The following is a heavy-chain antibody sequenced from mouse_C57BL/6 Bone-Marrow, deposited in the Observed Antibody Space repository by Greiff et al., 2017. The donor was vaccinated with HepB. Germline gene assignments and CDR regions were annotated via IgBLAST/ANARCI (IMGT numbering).Heavy chain of an antibody. CDR1: GYTFSSYW. CDR2: IDPSDSYT. CDR3: ARSRGGVAPPY. V-gene: IGHV1-69*01. J-gene: IGHJ3*01. Sequence: QPQPQSPGAELVMPGAPLKLSCKPSGYTFSSYWMPWVKQWPGQGFEWIGEIDPSDSYTNYNQKFKRKSPSTVDKSSSTAYMQRSCLTSEDSAVCYCARSRGGVAPPYWGQGTLVTVSA. D-gene: IGHD1-1*02.